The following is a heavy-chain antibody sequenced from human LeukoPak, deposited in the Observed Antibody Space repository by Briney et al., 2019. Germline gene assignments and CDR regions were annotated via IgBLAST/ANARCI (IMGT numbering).Heavy chain of an antibody. Sequence: GESLKISFKGSGYSFTSYWIGWVRQMPGKGLEWMGIIYPGDSDTRYSPSFQGQVTISADKSISTAYLQWSSLKASDTAMYYCARQPGRYFDWLSRGYYFDYWGQGTLVTVSS. CDR2: IYPGDSDT. J-gene: IGHJ4*02. D-gene: IGHD3-9*01. CDR3: ARQPGRYFDWLSRGYYFDY. V-gene: IGHV5-51*01. CDR1: GYSFTSYW.